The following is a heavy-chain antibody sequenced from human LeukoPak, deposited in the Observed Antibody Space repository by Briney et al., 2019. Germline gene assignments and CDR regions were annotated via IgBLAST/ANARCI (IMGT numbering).Heavy chain of an antibody. D-gene: IGHD3-22*01. Sequence: SETLSLTCTVSGGSISSGSYYWSWIRQPAGKGLEWIGRIYTSGSTNYNPSLKSRVTISVDTSKNQFSLKLSSVTAADTAVYYCASDSYYYDSSESHIDYWGQGTLVTVSS. CDR1: GGSISSGSYY. CDR3: ASDSYYYDSSESHIDY. J-gene: IGHJ4*02. V-gene: IGHV4-61*02. CDR2: IYTSGST.